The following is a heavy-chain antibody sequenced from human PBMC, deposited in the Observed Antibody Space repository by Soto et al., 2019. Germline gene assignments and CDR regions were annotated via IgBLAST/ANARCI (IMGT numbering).Heavy chain of an antibody. CDR3: ARSQGGSSSLDIYYYYYYGMDV. CDR2: IIPIFGTA. D-gene: IGHD2-15*01. J-gene: IGHJ6*02. Sequence: QVQLVQSGAEVKKPGSSVKVSCKAPGGTFSSYAISWVRQAPGQGLEWMGGIIPIFGTANYAQKFQGRVTITGDESTGTGYMERSRLRAEDTAGYYWARSQGGSSSLDIYYYYYYGMDVWGHGTTVAVTS. V-gene: IGHV1-69*01. CDR1: GGTFSSYA.